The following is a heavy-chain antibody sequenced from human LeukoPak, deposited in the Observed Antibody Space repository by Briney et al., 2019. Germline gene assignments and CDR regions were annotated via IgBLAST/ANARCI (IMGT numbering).Heavy chain of an antibody. J-gene: IGHJ4*02. Sequence: SETLSLTCTVSGGSISSSSYYWGWIRQPPGKGLEWIGTIYYSGNTYYNPSLKSRITISIDTSKNQFSLKLRSVSAADTAVYYCARGTGYYDSSGYYYFDYWGQGTLVTVSS. CDR2: IYYSGNT. V-gene: IGHV4-39*07. D-gene: IGHD3-22*01. CDR3: ARGTGYYDSSGYYYFDY. CDR1: GGSISSSSYY.